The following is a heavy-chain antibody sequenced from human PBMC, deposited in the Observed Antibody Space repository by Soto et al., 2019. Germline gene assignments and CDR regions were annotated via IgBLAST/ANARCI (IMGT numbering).Heavy chain of an antibody. CDR3: AHLVVAGLTYYFDY. CDR2: IYWDDDK. J-gene: IGHJ4*02. CDR1: GFSLSTSVVG. Sequence: QITLKESGPTLVKPTQTLTLTCTFSGFSLSTSVVGGGWIRQPPGKALEWLAFIYWDDDKRYSPSLKSSLTITKDPSKNQVVLALTNMDPVDTATYYCAHLVVAGLTYYFDYWGQGTLVTVSS. D-gene: IGHD2-15*01. V-gene: IGHV2-5*02.